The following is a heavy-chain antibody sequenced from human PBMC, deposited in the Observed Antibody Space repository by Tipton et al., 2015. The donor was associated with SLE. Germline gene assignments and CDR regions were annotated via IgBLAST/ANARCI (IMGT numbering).Heavy chain of an antibody. V-gene: IGHV3-20*04. CDR3: ARAYSSGWSYYFDF. CDR1: GFISEDYG. CDR2: VNWNGGTT. D-gene: IGHD3-22*01. J-gene: IGHJ4*02. Sequence: SLRLSCVASGFISEDYGLSWVRQAPGKGLEWVSGVNWNGGTTAYADSVRGRFTISRDNARNSLFLQMNSLRVDDTAFYFCARAYSSGWSYYFDFWVQGALVTVSS.